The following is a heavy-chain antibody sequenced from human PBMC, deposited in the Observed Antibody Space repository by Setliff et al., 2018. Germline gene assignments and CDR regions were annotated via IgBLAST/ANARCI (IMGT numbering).Heavy chain of an antibody. CDR3: ARVATLIRGVTVNWFDP. J-gene: IGHJ5*02. CDR1: GYTFTGYY. V-gene: IGHV1-2*02. CDR2: INPNSGVT. D-gene: IGHD3-10*01. Sequence: VASVKVSCKASGYTFTGYYMHWIRQAPGQGLEWVGWINPNSGVTNYAQKFQGRVTMTRDTSISTAYMELSSLRSDDTAVYYCARVATLIRGVTVNWFDPWGQGTLVTVSS.